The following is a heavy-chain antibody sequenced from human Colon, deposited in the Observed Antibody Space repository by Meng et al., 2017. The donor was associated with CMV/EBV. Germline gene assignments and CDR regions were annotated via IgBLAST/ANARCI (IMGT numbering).Heavy chain of an antibody. V-gene: IGHV3-72*01. J-gene: IGHJ4*02. CDR2: IRNKVNSYTT. CDR3: ARVRKGMVGQTTFDY. Sequence: GESLKISCAASGFTFSDHYIDWVRQAPGKGLEWVGRIRNKVNSYTTLYAASVEGRFTVSRDDSKNSVFLQMNSPKTEDTAVYYCARVRKGMVGQTTFDYWGQGTLVTVSS. D-gene: IGHD1-26*01. CDR1: GFTFSDHY.